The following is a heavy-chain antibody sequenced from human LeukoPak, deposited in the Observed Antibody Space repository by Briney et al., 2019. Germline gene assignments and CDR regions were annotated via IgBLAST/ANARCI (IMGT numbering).Heavy chain of an antibody. D-gene: IGHD3-16*02. J-gene: IGHJ4*02. CDR2: IYYSGST. Sequence: SETLSLTCTVSGGSISRGGYYWSWIRQPPGKGLEWIGYIYYSGSTNYNPSLKCRVTISVDTSKNQFSLKLSSVTAADTAVYYCARGLHRLGELSLGDYFDYWGQGTLVTVSS. V-gene: IGHV4-61*08. CDR1: GGSISRGGYY. CDR3: ARGLHRLGELSLGDYFDY.